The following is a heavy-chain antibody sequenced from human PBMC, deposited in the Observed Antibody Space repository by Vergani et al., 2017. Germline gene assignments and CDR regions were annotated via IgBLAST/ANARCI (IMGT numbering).Heavy chain of an antibody. D-gene: IGHD3-10*01. CDR1: GFTVSSNY. CDR3: ARWDDYGSGSYYSSAFDI. Sequence: EVQLVESGGGLIQPGGSLRLSCAASGFTVSSNYMSWVRQAPGKGLEWVSVIYSGGSTYYADSVKGRFTISRDNSKNTLYLQMNSLRAEDTAVYYCARWDDYGSGSYYSSAFDIWGQGTMVTVSS. CDR2: IYSGGST. J-gene: IGHJ3*02. V-gene: IGHV3-53*01.